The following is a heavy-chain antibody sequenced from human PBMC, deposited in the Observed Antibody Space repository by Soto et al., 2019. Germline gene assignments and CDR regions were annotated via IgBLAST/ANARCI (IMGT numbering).Heavy chain of an antibody. V-gene: IGHV4-34*01. CDR2: INHSGST. CDR1: GGSFSGYY. J-gene: IGHJ4*02. D-gene: IGHD3-22*01. CDR3: ARGPEVGYYDSSGYYQDY. Sequence: SETLSLTCAVYGGSFSGYYWSWIRQPPGKGLEWIGEINHSGSTNYNPPLKSRVTISVDTSKNQFSLKLSSVTAADTAVYYCARGPEVGYYDSSGYYQDYWGQGTLVTVSS.